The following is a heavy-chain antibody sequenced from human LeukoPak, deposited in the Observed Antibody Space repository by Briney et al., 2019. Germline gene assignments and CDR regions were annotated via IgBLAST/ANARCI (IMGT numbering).Heavy chain of an antibody. D-gene: IGHD4-17*01. V-gene: IGHV3-30*18. J-gene: IGHJ6*02. CDR1: GFTFSSYG. CDR2: ISYDGSNK. CDR3: AKSLRDYGDNYYYYGMDV. Sequence: PGGSLRLYCAASGFTFSSYGMHWVRQAPGKGLEWVAVISYDGSNKYYADSVKGRFTISRDNSKNTLYLQMNSLRAEDTAVYYCAKSLRDYGDNYYYYGMDVWGQGTTVTVSS.